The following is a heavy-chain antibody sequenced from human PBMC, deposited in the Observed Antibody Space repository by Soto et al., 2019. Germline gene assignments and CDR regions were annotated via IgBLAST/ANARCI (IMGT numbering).Heavy chain of an antibody. Sequence: GESLKISCAASGFTVSSNYMSWVRQAPGKGLEWVSVIYSGGSTYYADSVKGRFTISRDNSKNTLYLQMNSLRAEDTAVYYCPLRGYSYGSTTLIDYWGQGTLVTVSS. V-gene: IGHV3-66*01. D-gene: IGHD5-18*01. CDR3: PLRGYSYGSTTLIDY. CDR2: IYSGGST. J-gene: IGHJ4*02. CDR1: GFTVSSNY.